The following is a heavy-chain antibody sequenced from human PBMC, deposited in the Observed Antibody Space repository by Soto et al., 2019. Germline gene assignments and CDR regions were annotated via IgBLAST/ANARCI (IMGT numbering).Heavy chain of an antibody. Sequence: GGSLRLSCAASDFDFSSYGMHWVRQAPGKGLEWVAVISYDGSNKYYADSVKGRFTISRDNSKSTLYLQMNSLRAEDTAVYYCASTVDTAMVTETYYYYGMDVWGQGTTVTVSS. D-gene: IGHD5-18*01. CDR3: ASTVDTAMVTETYYYYGMDV. J-gene: IGHJ6*02. CDR2: ISYDGSNK. CDR1: DFDFSSYG. V-gene: IGHV3-30*03.